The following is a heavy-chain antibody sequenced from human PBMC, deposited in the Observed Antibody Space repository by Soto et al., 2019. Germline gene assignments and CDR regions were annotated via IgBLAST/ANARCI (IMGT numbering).Heavy chain of an antibody. J-gene: IGHJ6*02. D-gene: IGHD5-18*01. CDR3: ARDKVRTAMVYYYYGMDV. V-gene: IGHV6-1*01. CDR1: GDSVSSNSAA. CDR2: TYYRSKWYN. Sequence: SQTLSLTCAISGDSVSSNSAAWNWIRQSPSRGLEWLGRTYYRSKWYNDYAVSVKSRITINPDTSKNQFSLQLNSVTPEDTAVYYCARDKVRTAMVYYYYGMDVWGQGTTVTVSS.